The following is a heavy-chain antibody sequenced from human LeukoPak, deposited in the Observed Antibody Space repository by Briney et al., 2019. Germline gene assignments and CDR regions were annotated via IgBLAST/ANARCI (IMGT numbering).Heavy chain of an antibody. Sequence: GGSLRLSCAASGFTFSRYSMNWVRQAPGRGLGGVSYISSSSSTIYYADSVKGRFTISRDNAKNSLYLQMNSLRAEDTAVYYCARDLWFGELLLSYFDYWGQGTLVTVSS. V-gene: IGHV3-48*01. CDR3: ARDLWFGELLLSYFDY. D-gene: IGHD3-10*01. J-gene: IGHJ4*02. CDR1: GFTFSRYS. CDR2: ISSSSSTI.